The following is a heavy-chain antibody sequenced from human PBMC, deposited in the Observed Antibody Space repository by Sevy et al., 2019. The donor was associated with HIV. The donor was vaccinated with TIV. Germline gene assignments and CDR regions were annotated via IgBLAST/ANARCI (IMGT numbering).Heavy chain of an antibody. Sequence: GGSLRLSCAASGFTFSSYWMSWVRQAPGKGLEWVANIKQDGSEKYYVDSVKGRFTISRDNAKNSLYLQMNSLRAEDTAVYYCARLGRVVAALTDYYYYYMDVWGKGTTVTVSS. CDR2: IKQDGSEK. CDR1: GFTFSSYW. V-gene: IGHV3-7*01. CDR3: ARLGRVVAALTDYYYYYMDV. D-gene: IGHD2-15*01. J-gene: IGHJ6*03.